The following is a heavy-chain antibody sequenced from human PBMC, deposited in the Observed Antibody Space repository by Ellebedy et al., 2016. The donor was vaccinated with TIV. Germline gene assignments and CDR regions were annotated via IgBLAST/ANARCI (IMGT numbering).Heavy chain of an antibody. J-gene: IGHJ4*02. V-gene: IGHV3-15*01. CDR3: TADLRWSSAY. D-gene: IGHD4-23*01. CDR2: IRTNNDGGTA. Sequence: GGSLRLSCAASGFTFSNVYMGWVRQAPGKGLEWVGRIRTNNDGGTADYGAAVKGRFTISRDDSKNTVFLQMNSLQSEDTGVYFCTADLRWSSAYWGQGTLVTVSP. CDR1: GFTFSNVY.